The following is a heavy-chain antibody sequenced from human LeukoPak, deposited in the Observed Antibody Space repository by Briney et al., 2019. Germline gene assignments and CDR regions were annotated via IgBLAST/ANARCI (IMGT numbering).Heavy chain of an antibody. J-gene: IGHJ4*02. V-gene: IGHV3-21*06. CDR3: GRAFPPLRTSSAGDL. CDR1: GFTFSNYD. CDR2: ISGRSSHT. Sequence: GGSLRLSCSASGFTFSNYDMNWIRQAPGKGLEWISAISGRSSHTYYGDSVKGRFSISRDNAKNLLYLQMNGLGAEDTAVYYCGRAFPPLRTSSAGDLWGQGTLVTVSS. D-gene: IGHD3-16*01.